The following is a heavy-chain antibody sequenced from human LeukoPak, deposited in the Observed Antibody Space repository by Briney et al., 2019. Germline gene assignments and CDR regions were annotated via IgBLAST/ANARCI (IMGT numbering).Heavy chain of an antibody. Sequence: GASVKVSCKASGYTFTSYAMHWVRQAPGQRLEWMGWINAGNGNTKYSQKFQGRVTITRDTSASTAYMELSSLRSEDTAVYYCASHDLITVQLEDHDAFDIWGQGTMVTVSS. CDR2: INAGNGNT. V-gene: IGHV1-3*01. CDR3: ASHDLITVQLEDHDAFDI. D-gene: IGHD1-1*01. J-gene: IGHJ3*02. CDR1: GYTFTSYA.